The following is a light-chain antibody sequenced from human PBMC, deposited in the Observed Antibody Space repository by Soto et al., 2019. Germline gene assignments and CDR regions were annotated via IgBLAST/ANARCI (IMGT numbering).Light chain of an antibody. CDR1: QSIRSR. CDR2: DVS. CDR3: QQYDSYYT. J-gene: IGKJ2*01. Sequence: DIQMTQSPSTVSASLGDRVTITCRASQSIRSRFAWYQQKTGKAPTLIIYDVSRLESGVPSRFSGSGSGTEFTLTINSLQPDDFATYYCQQYDSYYTFGQGTKVDIK. V-gene: IGKV1-5*01.